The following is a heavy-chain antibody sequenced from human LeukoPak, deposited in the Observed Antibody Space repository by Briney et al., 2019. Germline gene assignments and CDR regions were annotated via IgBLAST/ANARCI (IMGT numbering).Heavy chain of an antibody. D-gene: IGHD6-13*01. Sequence: GESLRLSCVVSGFTFSGDWMHWVRQAPGKGLPWVAVINIDGSMTMYADSVKGRFTISRDNAKNTLYLQMNSLSANDTAVYYCARHSTDVPYWGQGTLVTVSS. CDR2: INIDGSMT. J-gene: IGHJ4*02. CDR3: ARHSTDVPY. V-gene: IGHV3-74*03. CDR1: GFTFSGDW.